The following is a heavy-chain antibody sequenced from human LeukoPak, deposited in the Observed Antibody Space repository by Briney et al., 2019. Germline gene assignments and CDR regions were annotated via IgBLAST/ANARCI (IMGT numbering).Heavy chain of an antibody. CDR3: ARAARVGGALQY. CDR2: INPDGSIR. Sequence: GGSLRLSCAASGLTFSTYWMHGVRRAPGKGLAGGARINPDGSIRTYANSVQGRVTISRDTAKDTLFLQMNSLRAEDTAVYYCARAARVGGALQYWGQGTPVTVSS. D-gene: IGHD1-26*01. V-gene: IGHV3-74*03. CDR1: GLTFSTYW. J-gene: IGHJ4*02.